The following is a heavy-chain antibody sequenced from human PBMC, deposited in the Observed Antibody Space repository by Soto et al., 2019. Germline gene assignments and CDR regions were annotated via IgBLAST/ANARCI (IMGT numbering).Heavy chain of an antibody. V-gene: IGHV4-59*01. CDR2: IYYSGST. D-gene: IGHD1-26*01. Sequence: PSENLSLTCTVSGGSISSYYWSWIRQPPGKGLEWIGYIYYSGSTNYNPALKSRVTTSVDTSKNQFSLKLTSVTAADTAVYYCARDRVGVSSNWFDSWGRGTLVTVSS. J-gene: IGHJ5*01. CDR1: GGSISSYY. CDR3: ARDRVGVSSNWFDS.